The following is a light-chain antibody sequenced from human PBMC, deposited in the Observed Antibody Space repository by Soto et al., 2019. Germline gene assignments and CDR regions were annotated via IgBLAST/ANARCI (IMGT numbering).Light chain of an antibody. V-gene: IGLV2-8*01. CDR1: SSDVGGYDY. Sequence: QSVLTQPPSASGSPGQSVTISCTGTSSDVGGYDYVSWYQQHPGKAPKLMMFEVSKRPSGVPDRFSGSKFGNTASLTVSGLHDEDEADYYCASYGGNDNLLFGGGTKLTVL. J-gene: IGLJ2*01. CDR2: EVS. CDR3: ASYGGNDNLL.